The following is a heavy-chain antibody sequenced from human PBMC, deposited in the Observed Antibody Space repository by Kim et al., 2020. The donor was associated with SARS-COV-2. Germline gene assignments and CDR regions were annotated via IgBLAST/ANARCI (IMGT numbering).Heavy chain of an antibody. CDR1: RFIFDSFW. D-gene: IGHD5-12*01. J-gene: IGHJ4*02. V-gene: IGHV3-74*01. Sequence: GGSLRLSCEASRFIFDSFWMVWVRQAPGKGLEWVARIDSDGSDTTYADSVKGRFTISRDNAQKTLYLQMSSLRVEDTAVYYCARDGSGYDALDHWGQGVLVTVSS. CDR2: IDSDGSDT. CDR3: ARDGSGYDALDH.